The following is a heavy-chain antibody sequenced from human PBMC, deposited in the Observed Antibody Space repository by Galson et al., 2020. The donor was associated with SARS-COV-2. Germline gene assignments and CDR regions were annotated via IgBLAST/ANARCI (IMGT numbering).Heavy chain of an antibody. J-gene: IGHJ2*01. CDR3: ARGGDDYDEGGDFLFDGGWYLDL. CDR1: GFTFSSYR. CDR2: ISTSSNTI. Sequence: GGSLRLSCAASGFTFSSYRMNWVRQAPGKGLEWVSYISTSSNTIFYADSVKGRFTISRDNAKNSLYLQMNSLRVEDTAVYYCARGGDDYDEGGDFLFDGGWYLDLWGRGALVTVSS. D-gene: IGHD3-16*01. V-gene: IGHV3-48*01.